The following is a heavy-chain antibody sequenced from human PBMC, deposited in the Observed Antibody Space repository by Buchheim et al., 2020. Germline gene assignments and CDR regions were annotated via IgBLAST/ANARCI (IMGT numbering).Heavy chain of an antibody. CDR1: GFTFSSYA. CDR3: AKIVASNYDILTGYFDY. Sequence: EVQLLESGGGLVQPGGSLRLSCAASGFTFSSYAMSWVRQAPGKGLEWVSAISGSGGSTYYADSVKGRFTISRDNSKHTLYLQMNSLRAEDTAVYYCAKIVASNYDILTGYFDYWGQGTL. V-gene: IGHV3-23*01. CDR2: ISGSGGST. D-gene: IGHD3-9*01. J-gene: IGHJ4*02.